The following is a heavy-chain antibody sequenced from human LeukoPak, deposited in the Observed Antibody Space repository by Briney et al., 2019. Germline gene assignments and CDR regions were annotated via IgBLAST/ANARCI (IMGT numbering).Heavy chain of an antibody. V-gene: IGHV3-74*01. D-gene: IGHD1-26*01. J-gene: IGHJ4*02. CDR1: GFTFSSYW. CDR3: ARVVGAHGPFDY. Sequence: GGSLRLSCAASGFTFSSYWMHWVRQAPGKGLVWVSRINSDGSSTSYADSVEGRFTISRDNAKNTLYLQMNSLRAEDTAVYYCARVVGAHGPFDYWGQGTLVTVSS. CDR2: INSDGSST.